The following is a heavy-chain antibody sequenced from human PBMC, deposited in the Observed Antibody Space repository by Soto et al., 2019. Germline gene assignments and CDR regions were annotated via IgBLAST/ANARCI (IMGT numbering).Heavy chain of an antibody. CDR2: ISSSSSYI. V-gene: IGHV3-21*01. D-gene: IGHD2-2*01. CDR1: GFTFISYS. CDR3: ARGEEYQLLSYFDY. Sequence: PGGSLRLSCAASGFTFISYSMNWVRQAPGKGLEWVSSISSSSSYIYYADSVKGRFTISRDNAKNSLYLQMNSLRAEDTAVYYCARGEEYQLLSYFDYWGQGTLVTVSS. J-gene: IGHJ4*02.